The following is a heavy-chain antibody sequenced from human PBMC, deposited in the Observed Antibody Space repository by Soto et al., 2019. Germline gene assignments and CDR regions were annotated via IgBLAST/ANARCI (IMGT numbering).Heavy chain of an antibody. CDR1: GCSVSSGSYY. CDR2: IYYSGST. V-gene: IGHV4-61*01. D-gene: IGHD3-9*01. Sequence: SETLALTCTFSGCSVSSGSYYWIWIRQPPGKGLEWIGYIYYSGSTNYNPSLKSRVTISVDTSKNQFSLKLSSVTAADTAVYYCARTYYDILTGYWFDPWGQGTLVTVSS. CDR3: ARTYYDILTGYWFDP. J-gene: IGHJ5*02.